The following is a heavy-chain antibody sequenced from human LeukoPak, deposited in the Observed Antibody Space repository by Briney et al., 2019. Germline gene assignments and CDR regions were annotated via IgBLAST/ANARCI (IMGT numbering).Heavy chain of an antibody. CDR3: ASRADIVVVPAALDY. CDR1: GGSISSYY. Sequence: SETLSLTCTVSGGSISSYYWSWIRQPPGKGLEWIGYIYYSGSTNYNPSLKSRVTISVDTSKNQFSLKLSSVTAADTAVYYCASRADIVVVPAALDYWGQGTLVTVSS. J-gene: IGHJ4*02. V-gene: IGHV4-59*08. D-gene: IGHD2-2*01. CDR2: IYYSGST.